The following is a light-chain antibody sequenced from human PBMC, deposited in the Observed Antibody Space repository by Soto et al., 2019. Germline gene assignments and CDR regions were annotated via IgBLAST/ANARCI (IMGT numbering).Light chain of an antibody. Sequence: ETVMTQSAATLSVSPGERATLSCRASQSVSSNLAWYQQKPGQAPRLLIYGASIRVTGIPARFSGSGSGTEFTLNISSLQSEDFAVYSCQQYKNWPRTFGQGTKVEIK. CDR3: QQYKNWPRT. CDR2: GAS. CDR1: QSVSSN. V-gene: IGKV3-15*01. J-gene: IGKJ1*01.